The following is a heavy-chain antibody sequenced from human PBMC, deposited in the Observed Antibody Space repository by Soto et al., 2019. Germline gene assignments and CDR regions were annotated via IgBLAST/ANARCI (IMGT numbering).Heavy chain of an antibody. CDR3: ARDLAVTPHYFDY. CDR1: GYTFTDYY. Sequence: QVQLVQSGAEVKKPGASVKVSCKASGYTFTDYYMHWVRQAPGQGLEWMGWINPNRGGTNYAQKFQGRVTMTRETSISTAYMELNRLRSDDTAVYYCARDLAVTPHYFDYWGQGTLVTVSS. J-gene: IGHJ4*02. D-gene: IGHD4-4*01. CDR2: INPNRGGT. V-gene: IGHV1-2*02.